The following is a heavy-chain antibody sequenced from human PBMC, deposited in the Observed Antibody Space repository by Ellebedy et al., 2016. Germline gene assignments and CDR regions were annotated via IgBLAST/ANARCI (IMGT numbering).Heavy chain of an antibody. CDR3: ARLAYCGGDCFSPFDY. J-gene: IGHJ4*02. D-gene: IGHD2-21*02. CDR1: GYSFTSYW. CDR2: IDPSDSYT. V-gene: IGHV5-10-1*01. Sequence: GGSLRLSXKGSGYSFTSYWISWVRQMPGKGLEWMGRIDPSDSYTNYSPSFQGHVTISADKSISTAYLQWSSLKASDTAMYYCARLAYCGGDCFSPFDYWGQGTLVTVSS.